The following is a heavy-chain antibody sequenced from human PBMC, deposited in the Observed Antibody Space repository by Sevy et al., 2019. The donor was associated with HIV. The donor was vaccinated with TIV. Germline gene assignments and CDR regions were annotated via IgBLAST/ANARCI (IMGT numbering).Heavy chain of an antibody. CDR3: ARDKLQTTGSLGDYYYGLDV. CDR1: GFTFSNYG. J-gene: IGHJ6*02. Sequence: GGSLRLSCAGSGFTFSNYGMHWVRQAPGKGLEWVAIIWYDGSNKYYTESVKGRFTISRDNSNNMLYLQMNGLRAEDTGVYYCARDKLQTTGSLGDYYYGLDVWGQGTRVTVSS. D-gene: IGHD3-16*01. V-gene: IGHV3-33*01. CDR2: IWYDGSNK.